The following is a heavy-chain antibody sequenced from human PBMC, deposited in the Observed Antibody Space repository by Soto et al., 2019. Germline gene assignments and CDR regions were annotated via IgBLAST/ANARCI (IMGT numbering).Heavy chain of an antibody. D-gene: IGHD6-6*01. J-gene: IGHJ4*02. V-gene: IGHV4-31*03. CDR1: GGSISSGGYY. CDR2: IYYSGST. CDR3: ARDRIPAGGSSSGFDY. Sequence: LSLTCTVSGGSISSGGYYWSWIRQHPGKGLERIGYIYYSGSTYYNPSLKSRVTISVDTSKNQFSLKLSSVTAADTAVYYCARDRIPAGGSSSGFDYWGQGTLVTVSS.